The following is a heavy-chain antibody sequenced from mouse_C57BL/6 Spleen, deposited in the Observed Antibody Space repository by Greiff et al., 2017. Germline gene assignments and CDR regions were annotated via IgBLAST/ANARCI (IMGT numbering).Heavy chain of an antibody. J-gene: IGHJ2*01. CDR2: INPSSGYT. V-gene: IGHV1-4*01. CDR1: GYTFTSYT. CDR3: ARKGACDAY. Sequence: QVQLKESGAELARPGASVKMSCKASGYTFTSYTMHWVKQRPGQGLEWIGYINPSSGYTKYNQKFKDKATLTADKSSSTAYMQLSSLTSEYSAVYYYARKGACDAYWGQGTPLTVSS.